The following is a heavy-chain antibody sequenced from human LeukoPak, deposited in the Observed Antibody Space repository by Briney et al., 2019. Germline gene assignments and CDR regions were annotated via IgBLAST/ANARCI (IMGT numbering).Heavy chain of an antibody. CDR3: ARERSINYYDSSGYPSDAFDI. CDR2: IYYSGST. Sequence: SETLSLTCTVSGGSISSNYWSWMRQPPGKGLEWIGYIYYSGSTNYNPSLESRVTISVDTSKNQFSLKLSSVTAADTAVYYCARERSINYYDSSGYPSDAFDIWGQGTMVTVSS. J-gene: IGHJ3*02. CDR1: GGSISSNY. D-gene: IGHD3-22*01. V-gene: IGHV4-59*01.